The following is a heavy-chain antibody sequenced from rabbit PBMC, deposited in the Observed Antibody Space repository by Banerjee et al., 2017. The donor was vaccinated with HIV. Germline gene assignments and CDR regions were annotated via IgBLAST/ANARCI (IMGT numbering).Heavy chain of an antibody. D-gene: IGHD2-1*01. CDR3: ARLYDGAFKL. CDR1: GFSFSSSYY. V-gene: IGHV1S40*01. J-gene: IGHJ4*01. Sequence: QSLEESGGDLVKPGASLTLTCTASGFSFSSSYYMCWVRQAPGKGLEWIACIYDGSGSTYYASWAKGRFTISKTSSTTVTLQMTSLTAADTATYFCARLYDGAFKLWGPGTLVTV. CDR2: IYDGSGST.